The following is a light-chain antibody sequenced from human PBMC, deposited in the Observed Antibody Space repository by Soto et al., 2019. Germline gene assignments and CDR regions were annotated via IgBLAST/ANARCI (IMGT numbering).Light chain of an antibody. CDR1: SSDVGGYNY. V-gene: IGLV2-14*01. J-gene: IGLJ2*01. CDR2: DVS. CDR3: TSYTISSTLWV. Sequence: QSALTQPASVSGSPGQSITISCTGTSSDVGGYNYVSWYQQHPGKAPKLMIYDVSNRPSGVSNRFSGSKSGYTASLTISGLQAEDEAEYYGTSYTISSTLWVFGGGTKLTVL.